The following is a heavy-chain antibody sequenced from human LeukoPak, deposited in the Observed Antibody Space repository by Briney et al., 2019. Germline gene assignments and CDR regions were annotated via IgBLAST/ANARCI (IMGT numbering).Heavy chain of an antibody. J-gene: IGHJ3*02. CDR2: ISSSSSYI. D-gene: IGHD3-22*01. Sequence: GSLGLSCAASGFTFSSYSMNWVRQAPGKGLELVSSISSSSSYIYNADSVKGRLTISRDSAKNSLYLQMNSLRAEDTAVHYCAREAYYYDSSGYVHDAFDIWGQGTVVTVSS. CDR1: GFTFSSYS. V-gene: IGHV3-21*01. CDR3: AREAYYYDSSGYVHDAFDI.